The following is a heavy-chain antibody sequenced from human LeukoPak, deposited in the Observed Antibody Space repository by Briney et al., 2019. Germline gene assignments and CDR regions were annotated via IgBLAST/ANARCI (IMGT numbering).Heavy chain of an antibody. D-gene: IGHD4-11*01. J-gene: IGHJ6*03. CDR1: GGSISSYY. CDR3: ARGRTVTPDSYYYYYYMDV. CDR2: IYTSGST. Sequence: PSETLSLTCTVSGGSISSYYWSWIRQPAGKGLEWIGRIYTSGSTNYNPSLKSRVTMSVDTSKNQFSLKLSSVTAADTAVYYCARGRTVTPDSYYYYYYMDVWGKGTTVTVSS. V-gene: IGHV4-4*07.